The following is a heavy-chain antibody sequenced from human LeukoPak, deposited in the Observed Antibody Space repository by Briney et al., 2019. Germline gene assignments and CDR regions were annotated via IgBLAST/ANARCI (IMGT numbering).Heavy chain of an antibody. CDR3: ARVGIAAAGYYYYGMDV. J-gene: IGHJ6*02. V-gene: IGHV4-34*01. Sequence: PSETLSLTCAVYGGSFSGYYWSWIRQPPGKGLEWIGEINHSGSTNYNPSLKSRVTISVDTSKNQFSLKLSSVTAADTAVYYCARVGIAAAGYYYYGMDVWGQGTTVTVS. CDR2: INHSGST. CDR1: GGSFSGYY. D-gene: IGHD6-13*01.